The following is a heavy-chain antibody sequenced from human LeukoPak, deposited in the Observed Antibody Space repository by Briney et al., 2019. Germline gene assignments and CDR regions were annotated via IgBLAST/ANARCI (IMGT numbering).Heavy chain of an antibody. CDR1: GGSISSHY. CDR2: IYYSGST. Sequence: SETLSLTCTVSGGSISSHYWSWIRQPPGKGLEWIGYIYYSGSTNYNPSLTSRDTISVDTSKNQFSLELSSVTAADTAVYYCVRGLLLRRDWFDPWGQGTLVTVSS. CDR3: VRGLLLRRDWFDP. D-gene: IGHD3-22*01. J-gene: IGHJ5*02. V-gene: IGHV4-59*11.